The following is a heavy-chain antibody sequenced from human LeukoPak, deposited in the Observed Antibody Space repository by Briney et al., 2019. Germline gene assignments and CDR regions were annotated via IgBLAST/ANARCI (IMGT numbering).Heavy chain of an antibody. V-gene: IGHV3-23*01. CDR1: GFTFESYA. J-gene: IGHJ5*02. D-gene: IGHD6-13*01. Sequence: GGSLRLSCAASGFTFESYAMSWVRQAPGKGLEWVSAVSRFGGTTYYADSAKGRFTISRDNSNNTVYLQMNSLRVGDTALYYCVKHVGSRWSNNRFDPWGQGTLVTVS. CDR3: VKHVGSRWSNNRFDP. CDR2: VSRFGGTT.